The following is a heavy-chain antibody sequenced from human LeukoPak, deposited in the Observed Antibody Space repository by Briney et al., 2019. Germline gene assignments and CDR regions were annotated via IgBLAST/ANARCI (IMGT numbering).Heavy chain of an antibody. CDR3: ARGDCSSGWYSRLFDY. J-gene: IGHJ4*02. CDR1: GYTFTGYY. V-gene: IGHV1-2*02. CDR2: INPNSGGT. Sequence: HWASVKLSCKASGYTFTGYYMHWVRQAPGQGLEWMGWINPNSGGTNYAQKFQGRVTMTRDTSISTAYMELSRLRSDDTAVYYCARGDCSSGWYSRLFDYWGQGTLVTVSS. D-gene: IGHD6-19*01.